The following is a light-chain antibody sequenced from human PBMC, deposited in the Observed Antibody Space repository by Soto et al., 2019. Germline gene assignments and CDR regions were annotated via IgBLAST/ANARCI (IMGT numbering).Light chain of an antibody. Sequence: QAVVTQPPSASGTPGQRVTISCSGSGSSIGTNTVNWYRQLPGTVPKLLIYGNNQRPSGVPDRFSGSKSGTSASLAISGLQSEDEAEYYCAAWDGSLNNVLFGGGTKLTVL. J-gene: IGLJ2*01. CDR2: GNN. CDR3: AAWDGSLNNVL. CDR1: GSSIGTNT. V-gene: IGLV1-44*01.